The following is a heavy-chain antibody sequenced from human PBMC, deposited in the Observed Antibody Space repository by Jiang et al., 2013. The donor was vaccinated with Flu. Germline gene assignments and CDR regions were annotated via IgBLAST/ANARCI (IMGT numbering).Heavy chain of an antibody. J-gene: IGHJ2*01. CDR1: GFTFSSYA. D-gene: IGHD2-15*01. V-gene: IGHV3-23*04. CDR3: AKDECGGSCYSSWYFDL. CDR2: ISGSGGST. Sequence: QLVESGGGLVQPGGSLRLSCAASGFTFSSYAMSWVRQAPGKGLEWVSAISGSGGSTYYADSVKGRFTISRDNSKNTLYLQMNSLRAEDTAVYYCAKDECGGSCYSSWYFDLWGRGTLVTVSS.